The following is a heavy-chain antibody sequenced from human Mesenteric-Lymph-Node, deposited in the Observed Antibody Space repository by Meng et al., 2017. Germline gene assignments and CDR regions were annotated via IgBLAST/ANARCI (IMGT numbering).Heavy chain of an antibody. D-gene: IGHD6-13*01. Sequence: SVNVSCQASVYTFTSYVLSWVRQAPGQGLEWMGWISAYNGNTNYAQKLQGRVTMTTDTSTSTAYMELRSLRSDDTAVYYCARDRSSIWQQLVRGAEYFQHWGQGTLVTVSS. J-gene: IGHJ1*01. CDR1: VYTFTSYV. V-gene: IGHV1-18*01. CDR3: ARDRSSIWQQLVRGAEYFQH. CDR2: ISAYNGNT.